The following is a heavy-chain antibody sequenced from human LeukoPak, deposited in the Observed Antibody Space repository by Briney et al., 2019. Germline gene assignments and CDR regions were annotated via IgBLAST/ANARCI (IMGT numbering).Heavy chain of an antibody. Sequence: CLSVIYSPCSTSSPASVNGRFTISTDNSNSTLYLQMNSLRAEDTAVYYCARDEVGATFDYWGQGTLVTVSS. CDR2: IYSPCST. D-gene: IGHD1-26*01. V-gene: IGHV3-66*03. J-gene: IGHJ4*02. CDR3: ARDEVGATFDY.